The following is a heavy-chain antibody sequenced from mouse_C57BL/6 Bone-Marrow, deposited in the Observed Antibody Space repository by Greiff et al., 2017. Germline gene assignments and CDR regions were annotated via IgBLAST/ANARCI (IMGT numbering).Heavy chain of an antibody. J-gene: IGHJ3*01. Sequence: VQLQQSDAELVKPGASVKISCKVSGYTFTDHTIHWMKQRPEQGLEWIGYIYPRDGSTKYNEKFKGKATLTADKSSSTAYMQLNSLTSEDSAVYFCALYYYGSSVWFAYWGQGTLVTVSA. CDR1: GYTFTDHT. CDR2: IYPRDGST. CDR3: ALYYYGSSVWFAY. V-gene: IGHV1-78*01. D-gene: IGHD1-1*01.